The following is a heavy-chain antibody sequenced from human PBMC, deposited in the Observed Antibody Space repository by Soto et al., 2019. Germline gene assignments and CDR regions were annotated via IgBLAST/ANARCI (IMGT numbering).Heavy chain of an antibody. Sequence: GGCLRLSCAASGFTFSSYAMSWVRQAPGKGLEWVSAISGSGGSTYYADSVKGRFTISRDNSKNTLYLQMNSLRAEDTAVYYCAKDRGFRVLMVYAFDYWGQGTLVTVSS. CDR2: ISGSGGST. V-gene: IGHV3-23*01. J-gene: IGHJ4*02. CDR3: AKDRGFRVLMVYAFDY. CDR1: GFTFSSYA. D-gene: IGHD2-8*01.